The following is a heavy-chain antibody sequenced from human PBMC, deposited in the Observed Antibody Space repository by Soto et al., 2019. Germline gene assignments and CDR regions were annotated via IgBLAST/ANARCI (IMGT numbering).Heavy chain of an antibody. CDR3: AAHLYGGNDCYQAALNT. J-gene: IGHJ3*01. V-gene: IGHV3-30-3*01. CDR2: ISYDGRNI. Sequence: QLVESGGGVVQPGRSLRLTCAGSGFTFSLFAMHWVRQAPGKGLEWVTVISYDGRNIYYADSVMGRFTISRDNSKNTVYLQMNNLRSEDTAVYYCAAHLYGGNDCYQAALNTWGHGTVVTVSS. D-gene: IGHD2-21*02. CDR1: GFTFSLFA.